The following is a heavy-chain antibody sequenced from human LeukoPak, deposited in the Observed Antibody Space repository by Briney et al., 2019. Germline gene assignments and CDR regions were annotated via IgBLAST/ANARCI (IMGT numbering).Heavy chain of an antibody. CDR3: ARGPGPTGWLQLRDYYYGMDV. CDR2: MNPNSGNT. V-gene: IGHV1-8*01. Sequence: ASVKVSCKASGCTFTSYDINWVRQATGQGLEWMGWMNPNSGNTGYAQKFQGRVTMTRNTSISTAYMELSSLRSEDTAVYYCARGPGPTGWLQLRDYYYGMDVWGQGTTVTVSS. J-gene: IGHJ6*02. CDR1: GCTFTSYD. D-gene: IGHD5-12*01.